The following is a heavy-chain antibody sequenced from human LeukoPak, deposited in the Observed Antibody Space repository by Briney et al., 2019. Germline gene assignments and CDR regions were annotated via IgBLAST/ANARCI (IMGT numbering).Heavy chain of an antibody. CDR3: ARVFGAGYSDY. CDR1: GFTFSSYW. J-gene: IGHJ4*02. V-gene: IGHV3-7*01. D-gene: IGHD4/OR15-4a*01. CDR2: IKQDGSEK. Sequence: GGSLRLSCAASGFTFSSYWMSWVRQAPGKGLEWVASIKQDGSEKYVDSVKGRVTISRDNAKNSLYLQMNSLRAEDTAVYYCARVFGAGYSDYWGQGTLVTVSS.